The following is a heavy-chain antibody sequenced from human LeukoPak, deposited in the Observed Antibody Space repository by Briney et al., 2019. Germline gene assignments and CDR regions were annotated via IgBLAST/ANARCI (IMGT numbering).Heavy chain of an antibody. V-gene: IGHV1-69*05. Sequence: SVKVSCKASGGTFSNDAVSWVRQPPGQGLDRLGGIIPNFGAAKYAHKFLGRVTVTTDEGTTTPYTQLISQRSEDTAVYYCLRRQALRGRHRAFDPWGPGDLVTVSS. CDR2: IIPNFGAA. J-gene: IGHJ5*02. D-gene: IGHD6-25*01. CDR1: GGTFSNDA. CDR3: LRRQALRGRHRAFDP.